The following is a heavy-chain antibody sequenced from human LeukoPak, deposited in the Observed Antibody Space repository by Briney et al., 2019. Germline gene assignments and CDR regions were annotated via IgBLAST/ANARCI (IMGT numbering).Heavy chain of an antibody. V-gene: IGHV3-23*01. CDR3: AKVYDYVWGSYRYSFDY. Sequence: PGGSLLLSCAASGFTFSSYSMNWVRQAPGKGLEWVSAISGSGGSTYYADSVKGRFTISRDNSKNTLYLQMNSLRAEDTAVYYCAKVYDYVWGSYRYSFDYWGQGTLVTVSS. CDR1: GFTFSSYS. CDR2: ISGSGGST. J-gene: IGHJ4*02. D-gene: IGHD3-16*02.